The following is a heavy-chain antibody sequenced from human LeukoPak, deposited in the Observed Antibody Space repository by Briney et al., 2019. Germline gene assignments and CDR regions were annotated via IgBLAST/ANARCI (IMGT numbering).Heavy chain of an antibody. CDR1: GFTFSSYA. J-gene: IGHJ4*02. V-gene: IGHV3-30-3*01. CDR2: ISYDGSNK. CDR3: ARDEFPDYDYVWGSYRPEDADY. Sequence: GGSLRLSCAASGFTFSSYAMHWVRQAPGKGLEWVAVISYDGSNKYYADSVKGRFTISRDNSKNTLYLQMNSLRAEDTAVYYCARDEFPDYDYVWGSYRPEDADYWGQGTLVTVSS. D-gene: IGHD3-16*02.